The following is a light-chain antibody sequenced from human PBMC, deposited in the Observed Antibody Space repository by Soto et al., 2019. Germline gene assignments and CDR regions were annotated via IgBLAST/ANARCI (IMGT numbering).Light chain of an antibody. CDR2: EGS. CDR1: SSDVGSYNL. V-gene: IGLV2-23*01. CDR3: CSYAVSSPPQWV. Sequence: QSVLTQPASVSGSPGQSITISCTGTSSDVGSYNLVSWYQQHPGKAPKLMIYEGSKRPSGVSNRFSGSKSGNTVSLTISGLQADDEADYYCCSYAVSSPPQWVFGGGTKLTVL. J-gene: IGLJ3*02.